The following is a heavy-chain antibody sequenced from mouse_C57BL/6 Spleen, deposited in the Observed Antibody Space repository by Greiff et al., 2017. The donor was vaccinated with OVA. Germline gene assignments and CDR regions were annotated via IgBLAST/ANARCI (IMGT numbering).Heavy chain of an antibody. CDR1: GYTFTSYW. D-gene: IGHD1-1*02. V-gene: IGHV1-50*01. Sequence: QVQLQQSGAELVKPGASVKLSCKASGYTFTSYWMQWVKQRPGQGLEWIGEIDPSDSYTNYNQKFKGKATLTVDTSSSPAYMQLSSLTSEDSAVYYCARGSGDYWGKGTTLTVSS. CDR2: IDPSDSYT. J-gene: IGHJ2*01. CDR3: ARGSGDY.